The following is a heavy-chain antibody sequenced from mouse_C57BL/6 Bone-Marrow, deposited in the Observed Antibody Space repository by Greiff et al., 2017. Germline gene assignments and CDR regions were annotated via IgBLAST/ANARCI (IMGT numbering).Heavy chain of an antibody. CDR3: ARGRLITTVVATYWYFDV. D-gene: IGHD1-1*01. J-gene: IGHJ1*03. Sequence: EVQLQQSGPELVKPGASVKIPCKASGYTFTDYNMDWVKQSHGKSLEWIGDINPNNGGTIYNQKFKGKATLTVDKSSSTAYMELRSLTSEDTSVYYSARGRLITTVVATYWYFDVWGTGTTVTVSS. CDR1: GYTFTDYN. V-gene: IGHV1-18*01. CDR2: INPNNGGT.